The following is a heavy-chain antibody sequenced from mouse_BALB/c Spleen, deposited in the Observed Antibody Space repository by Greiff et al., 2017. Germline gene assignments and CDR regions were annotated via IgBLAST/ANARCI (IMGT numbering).Heavy chain of an antibody. CDR3: ARYYGNYFDY. D-gene: IGHD2-1*01. Sequence: VQLVESGAELVRPGVSVKISCKGSGYTFTDYAMHWVKQSHAKSLEWIGVISTYYGDASYNQKFKGKATMTVDKSSSTAYMELARLTSEDSAIYYCARYYGNYFDYWGQGTTLTVSS. CDR1: GYTFTDYA. V-gene: IGHV1S137*01. J-gene: IGHJ2*01. CDR2: ISTYYGDA.